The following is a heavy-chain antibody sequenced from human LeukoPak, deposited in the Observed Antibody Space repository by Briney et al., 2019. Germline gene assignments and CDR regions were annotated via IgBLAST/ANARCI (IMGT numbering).Heavy chain of an antibody. V-gene: IGHV4-34*01. Sequence: PSETLSLTCAVYGGSFSGYYWSWIRQPPGKGLEWIGEINHSGSTNYNPSLKSRVTISVDTSKNQFSLKLSSVTAADTAVYYCARLTRGDYFDYWGQGTLVTVSS. CDR3: ARLTRGDYFDY. CDR1: GGSFSGYY. D-gene: IGHD5-12*01. J-gene: IGHJ4*02. CDR2: INHSGST.